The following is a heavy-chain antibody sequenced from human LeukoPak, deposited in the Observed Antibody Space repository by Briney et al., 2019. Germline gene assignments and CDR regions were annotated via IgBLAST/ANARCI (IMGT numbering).Heavy chain of an antibody. CDR1: GFTFSSYG. CDR2: IWYDGSNK. J-gene: IGHJ4*02. CDR3: AKHRDIWGSFDY. V-gene: IGHV3-30*02. D-gene: IGHD5-24*01. Sequence: PGGSLRLSCAASGFTFSSYGMHWVRQAPGKGLEWVAVIWYDGSNKYYADSVKGRFTISRDNSKNTLYLQMNSLRAEDMAVYYCAKHRDIWGSFDYWGQGTLVTVSS.